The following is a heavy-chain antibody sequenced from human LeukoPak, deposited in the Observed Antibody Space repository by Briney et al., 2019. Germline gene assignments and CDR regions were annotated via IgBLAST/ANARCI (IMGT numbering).Heavy chain of an antibody. CDR2: ISGSGGIT. J-gene: IGHJ4*02. CDR1: GFTFGSYA. V-gene: IGHV3-23*01. CDR3: AKTTAGYSSGRYPGWSMDY. Sequence: PGGSLRLSCAASGFTFGSYAIYWVRQAPGKGLEWVSGISGSGGITYFADSVKGRFTISRDNSKNTVYLQINSLRAEDTALYYCAKTTAGYSSGRYPGWSMDYWGQGTLVTVSS. D-gene: IGHD6-19*01.